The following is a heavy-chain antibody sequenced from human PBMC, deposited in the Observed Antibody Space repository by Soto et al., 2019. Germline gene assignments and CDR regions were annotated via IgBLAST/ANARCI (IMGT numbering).Heavy chain of an antibody. Sequence: PGGSLRLSCGASGFTFSSYGMHWVRQAPGKGLEWVAIISYDGSNKYYADSVKGRFTISRDNSKNTLYLQMNSLRAEDTAVYYCAKAPQAMIVVVGFDYWGQGTLVTVYS. D-gene: IGHD3-22*01. J-gene: IGHJ4*02. CDR3: AKAPQAMIVVVGFDY. V-gene: IGHV3-30*18. CDR2: ISYDGSNK. CDR1: GFTFSSYG.